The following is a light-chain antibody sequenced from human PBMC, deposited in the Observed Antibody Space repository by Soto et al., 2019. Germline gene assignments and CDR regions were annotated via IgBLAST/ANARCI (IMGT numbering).Light chain of an antibody. CDR2: AAS. Sequence: EIVLTQSPGTLSLSPGERATLSCRASQSVNNNYLAWYQHKPGQSPRLLIYAASTRARGIPDRFGGSGSGTDFTLTVSRLEPEDFAVYYCQQYGSAPWTFGQGNKVEI. V-gene: IGKV3-20*01. J-gene: IGKJ1*01. CDR1: QSVNNNY. CDR3: QQYGSAPWT.